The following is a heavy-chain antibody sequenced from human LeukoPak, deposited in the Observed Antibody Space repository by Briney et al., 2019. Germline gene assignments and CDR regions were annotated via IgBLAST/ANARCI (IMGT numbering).Heavy chain of an antibody. CDR1: GFTFNIYS. Sequence: GGSLRLSCAASGFTFNIYSMNWVRQAPGKGLEWVSSISGTSNYIYYADSVKGRFTISRDNAKSSLYLHMNSLRAEDTAVYYFARGLQLWYPGDAFEILGQGTMVTVSS. D-gene: IGHD5-18*01. V-gene: IGHV3-21*01. CDR3: ARGLQLWYPGDAFEI. CDR2: ISGTSNYI. J-gene: IGHJ3*02.